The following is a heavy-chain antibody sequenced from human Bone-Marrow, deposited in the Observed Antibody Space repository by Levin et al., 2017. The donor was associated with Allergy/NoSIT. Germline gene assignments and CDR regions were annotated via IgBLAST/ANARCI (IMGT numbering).Heavy chain of an antibody. J-gene: IGHJ4*02. Sequence: SLLLSFSSSFFPFRRSALSWVRQAPGKGLEWVSTTRGSGGSTYYAESVKGRFTISRDNSKNTLYLQMNSLRAEDTAVYYCAKDRYSGSPDFDYWGQGILVTVSS. CDR2: TRGSGGST. CDR3: AKDRYSGSPDFDY. CDR1: FFPFRRSA. D-gene: IGHD1-26*01. V-gene: IGHV3-23*01.